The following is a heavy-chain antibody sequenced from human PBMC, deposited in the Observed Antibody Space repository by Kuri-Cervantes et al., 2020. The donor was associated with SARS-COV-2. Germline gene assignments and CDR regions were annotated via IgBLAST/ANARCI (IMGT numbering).Heavy chain of an antibody. CDR3: ASILGRPMNSSSWIIYYYYMDV. D-gene: IGHD6-13*01. V-gene: IGHV4-39*01. J-gene: IGHJ6*03. Sequence: SETLSLTCTVSGDSISNTNYYWGWIRQPPGKGLEWIGSVSYSGSTYYNPSLKSRVTISVDTSKNQFSLKLSSVTAADTAVYYCASILGRPMNSSSWIIYYYYMDVWGKGTTVTVSS. CDR1: GDSISNTNYY. CDR2: VSYSGST.